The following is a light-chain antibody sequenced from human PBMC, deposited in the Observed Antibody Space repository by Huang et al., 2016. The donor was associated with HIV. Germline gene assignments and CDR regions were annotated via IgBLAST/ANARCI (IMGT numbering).Light chain of an antibody. CDR3: MQGKQLPYT. Sequence: DIVMTQTPLSLSVTPGQPASLSCKSSQGLLYREKIYLYWYLQKPGQSPQRLIYELASRFSGVPDRVSGSGATTDFTLKISRVETEDVGVYYCMQGKQLPYTFGQGTRLEIK. V-gene: IGKV2-29*02. J-gene: IGKJ2*01. CDR2: ELA. CDR1: QGLLYREKIY.